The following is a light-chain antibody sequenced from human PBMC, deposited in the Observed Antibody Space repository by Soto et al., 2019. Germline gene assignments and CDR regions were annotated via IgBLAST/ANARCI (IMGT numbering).Light chain of an antibody. V-gene: IGKV3-11*01. CDR1: QSVSSY. CDR2: DAS. Sequence: EIVLTQSPATLSLSPGERATLSCRASQSVSSYLAWYQQKPGQAPRLLIYDASNRATGIPAKFSGSGSGTDFTPTISSLEPEDFAVFYCQQRSNWPPLTFDGGTKVEIK. CDR3: QQRSNWPPLT. J-gene: IGKJ4*02.